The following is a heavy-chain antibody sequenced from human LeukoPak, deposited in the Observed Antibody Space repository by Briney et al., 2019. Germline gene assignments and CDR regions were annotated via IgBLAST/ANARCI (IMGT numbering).Heavy chain of an antibody. CDR1: GGSFSSYY. D-gene: IGHD3-22*01. CDR2: INHSGST. CDR3: ARAYDSSGYYFLRRYFDY. Sequence: SETLSLTCAVYGGSFSSYYWSWIRQPPGKGLEWIGEINHSGSTNYNPSLKSRVTISVDTSKNQFSLKLSSVTAADTAVYYCARAYDSSGYYFLRRYFDYWGQGTLVTVSS. V-gene: IGHV4-34*01. J-gene: IGHJ4*02.